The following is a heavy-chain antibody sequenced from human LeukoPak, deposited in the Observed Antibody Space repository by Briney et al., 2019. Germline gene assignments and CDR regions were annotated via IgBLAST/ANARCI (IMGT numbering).Heavy chain of an antibody. Sequence: GASVKVSCKASGYTFTSYAMHWVRQAPGQRLEWKGWINAGNGNTKYSQKFQGRVTITRDTSASTAYMELSSLRSEDTAVYYCARGKDGYNPLFDYWGQGTLVTVSS. V-gene: IGHV1-3*01. CDR1: GYTFTSYA. D-gene: IGHD5-24*01. CDR2: INAGNGNT. J-gene: IGHJ4*02. CDR3: ARGKDGYNPLFDY.